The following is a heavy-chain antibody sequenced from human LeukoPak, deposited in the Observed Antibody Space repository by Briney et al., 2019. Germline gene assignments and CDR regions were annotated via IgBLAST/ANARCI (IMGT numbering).Heavy chain of an antibody. V-gene: IGHV3-23*01. CDR2: ISERGGST. D-gene: IGHD1-1*01. CDR1: GLTFSSYS. CDR3: ATYRYKWGNEY. J-gene: IGHJ4*02. Sequence: GGSLRLSCAASGLTFSSYSMSWGRRAPGKGLEWVSAISERGGSTYYADSVKGRFTISRDNSKNTLYVQMNSLRAEDTAVYYCATYRYKWGNEYWGQGTLVTVSS.